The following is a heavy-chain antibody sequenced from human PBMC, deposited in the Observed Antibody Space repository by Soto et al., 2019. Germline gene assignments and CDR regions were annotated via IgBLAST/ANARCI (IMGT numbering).Heavy chain of an antibody. V-gene: IGHV1-24*01. J-gene: IGHJ4*02. CDR1: GYTLTELS. Sequence: ASVKVSCKVSGYTLTELSMHWVRQAPGKGLEWMGGFDPEDGETIYAQKFQGRVTMTEDTSTDTAYMELSSLRSEDTAVYYCATDPVNYDSSGYYYLVNWGQGTLVTVSS. CDR2: FDPEDGET. D-gene: IGHD3-22*01. CDR3: ATDPVNYDSSGYYYLVN.